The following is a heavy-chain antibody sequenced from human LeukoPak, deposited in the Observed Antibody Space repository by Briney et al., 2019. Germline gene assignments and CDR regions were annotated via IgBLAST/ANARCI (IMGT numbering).Heavy chain of an antibody. CDR3: ARNFVGSDTSDFDS. CDR2: IRRYGSET. J-gene: IGHJ4*02. Sequence: GSLRLSCTASGFTFSNYWMHWVRQAPGQGLVWVSRIRRYGSETNYEYYVKGRFTISRDNARNTLYLQMNSLRAEDTAIYYCARNFVGSDTSDFDSWGQGTLVTVSS. D-gene: IGHD1-26*01. V-gene: IGHV3-74*01. CDR1: GFTFSNYW.